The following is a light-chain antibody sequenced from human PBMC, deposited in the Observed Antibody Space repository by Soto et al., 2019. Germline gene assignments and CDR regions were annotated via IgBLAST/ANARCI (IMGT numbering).Light chain of an antibody. CDR2: EIS. CDR1: QSLGSF. J-gene: IGKJ4*01. Sequence: EIVLTQSPATLSLSPGERATLSCRASQSLGSFFAWYRPKPGQATRLLIYEISNRSTGIPARFSGSGSGTDFTLTISSLEPEDFAVYFCQQRASWPLTFGGGTEAEIK. CDR3: QQRASWPLT. V-gene: IGKV3-11*01.